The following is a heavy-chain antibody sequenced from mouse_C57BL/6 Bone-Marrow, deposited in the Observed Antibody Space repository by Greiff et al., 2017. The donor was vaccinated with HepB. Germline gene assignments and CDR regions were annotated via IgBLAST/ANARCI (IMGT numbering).Heavy chain of an antibody. V-gene: IGHV1-85*01. CDR1: GYTFTSYD. D-gene: IGHD2-5*01. Sequence: QVHVKQSGPELVKPGASVKLSCKASGYTFTSYDINWVKQRPGQGLEWIGWIYPRDGSTKYNEKFKGKATLTVDTSSSTAYMELHSLTSEDSAVYFCARPLLYYSNYGYFDYWGQGTTLTVSS. J-gene: IGHJ2*01. CDR3: ARPLLYYSNYGYFDY. CDR2: IYPRDGST.